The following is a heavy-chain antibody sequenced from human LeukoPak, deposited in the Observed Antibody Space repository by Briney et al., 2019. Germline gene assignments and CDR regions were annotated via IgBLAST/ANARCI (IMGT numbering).Heavy chain of an antibody. CDR3: AKSFGYSRSWFDN. CDR2: INSDGRST. J-gene: IGHJ4*02. Sequence: GGSLRLSCVASGFTFNTYWMHWVRQAPGKGLVWVARINSDGRSTSYADSVKGRFTISRDNSKNTLYLQMNSLRVGDTAVYYCAKSFGYSRSWFDNWGQGTLVTVSS. D-gene: IGHD6-13*01. CDR1: GFTFNTYW. V-gene: IGHV3-74*01.